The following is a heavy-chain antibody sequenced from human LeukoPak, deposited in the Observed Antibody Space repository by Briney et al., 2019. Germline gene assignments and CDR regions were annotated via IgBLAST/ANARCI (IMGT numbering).Heavy chain of an antibody. Sequence: SETLSLTCAVYGGSFSGYYWSWIRQPPGKGLEWIGEINHSGSTNYNPSLKSRATISVDTSKNQFSLKLSSVTAADTAVYYCARGYPLPGFDPWGQGTLVTVSS. J-gene: IGHJ5*02. V-gene: IGHV4-34*01. CDR1: GGSFSGYY. CDR2: INHSGST. CDR3: ARGYPLPGFDP.